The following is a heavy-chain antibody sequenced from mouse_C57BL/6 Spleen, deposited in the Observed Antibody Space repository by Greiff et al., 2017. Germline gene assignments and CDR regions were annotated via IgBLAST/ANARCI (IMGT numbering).Heavy chain of an antibody. CDR1: GYTFTSYC. CDR2: IYPGSGST. V-gene: IGHV1-55*01. Sequence: QVQLQQPGAELVTPGASVKMSCKASGYTFTSYCIPWVKQRPGQGLEWIGDIYPGSGSTKYTEKFQSKATLTVDTSSSTAYMQLSSLTSEDSAVYNCARGNGNYAFFYAMDYWGQGTSVTVSS. D-gene: IGHD2-1*01. J-gene: IGHJ4*01. CDR3: ARGNGNYAFFYAMDY.